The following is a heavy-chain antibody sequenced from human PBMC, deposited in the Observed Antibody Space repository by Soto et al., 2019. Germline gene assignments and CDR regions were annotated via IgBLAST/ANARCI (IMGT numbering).Heavy chain of an antibody. Sequence: SETLSLSCPVSGGSTVSGDYYWSWIRQPPGKGLEWIGYIYYSGSTYYNPSLKSRVTISVDTSKNQFSLKLSSVTAADTAVYYCARASKTPGVFDYWGQGNLVTVSA. CDR3: ARASKTPGVFDY. J-gene: IGHJ4*02. CDR1: GGSTVSGDYY. V-gene: IGHV4-30-4*01. CDR2: IYYSGST.